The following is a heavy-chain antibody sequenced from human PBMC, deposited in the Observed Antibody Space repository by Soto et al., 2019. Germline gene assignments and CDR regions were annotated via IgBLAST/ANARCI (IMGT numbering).Heavy chain of an antibody. J-gene: IGHJ6*03. V-gene: IGHV5-51*01. CDR3: ARTLRFLEWLPREDYYMDV. D-gene: IGHD3-3*01. CDR2: IYPGDSDT. Sequence: GESLKISCKGSGYSFTSYWIGWVRQMPGKGLEWMGIIYPGDSDTRYSPSFQGQVTISADKSISTAYLQWSSLKASDTAMYYCARTLRFLEWLPREDYYMDVWGKGTTVTVSS. CDR1: GYSFTSYW.